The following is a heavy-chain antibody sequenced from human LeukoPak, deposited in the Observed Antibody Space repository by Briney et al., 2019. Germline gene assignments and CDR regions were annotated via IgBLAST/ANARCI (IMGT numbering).Heavy chain of an antibody. D-gene: IGHD3-10*01. V-gene: IGHV1-2*02. CDR1: GYTFTGYY. Sequence: ASVKVSCTASGYTFTGYYMHWVRQAPGQGLEWMGWINPNSGGTNYAQKFQGRVTITADESTSTAYMELSSLRSEDTAVYYCARARPMVRGVSYWFDPWGQGTLVTVSS. CDR3: ARARPMVRGVSYWFDP. J-gene: IGHJ5*02. CDR2: INPNSGGT.